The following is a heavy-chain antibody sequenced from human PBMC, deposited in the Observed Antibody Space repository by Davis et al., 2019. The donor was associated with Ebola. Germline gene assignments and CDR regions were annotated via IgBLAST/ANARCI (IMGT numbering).Heavy chain of an antibody. CDR2: INPNSGGT. D-gene: IGHD1-26*01. J-gene: IGHJ4*02. CDR1: GYTFTGYY. Sequence: ASVKVSCKASGYTFTGYYMHWVRQAPGQGLEWMGWINPNSGGTNYAQKFQGRVTMTRDMSISTAYMEVRRLRSDDTAVYYCARDGRGRIVGATSNFDYWGQGTLVTVSS. V-gene: IGHV1-2*02. CDR3: ARDGRGRIVGATSNFDY.